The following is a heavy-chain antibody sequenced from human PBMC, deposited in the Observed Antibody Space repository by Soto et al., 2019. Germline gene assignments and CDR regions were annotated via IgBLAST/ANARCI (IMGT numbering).Heavy chain of an antibody. V-gene: IGHV4-34*01. CDR2: INHSGST. D-gene: IGHD3-10*01. CDR3: ARGRYYYGSGSYVFDYYYYYYMDV. Sequence: SETLSLTCAVYGGSFSGYYWSWIRQPPGKGLEWIGEINHSGSTNYNPSLKSRVTISVDTSKNQFSLKLSSVTAADTAVYYCARGRYYYGSGSYVFDYYYYYYMDVWGKGTTVTVSS. CDR1: GGSFSGYY. J-gene: IGHJ6*03.